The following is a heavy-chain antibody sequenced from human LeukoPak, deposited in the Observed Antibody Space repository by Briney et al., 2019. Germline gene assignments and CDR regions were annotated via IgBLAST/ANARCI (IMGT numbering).Heavy chain of an antibody. CDR3: TRRTVGAAQGVHGFDI. J-gene: IGHJ3*02. V-gene: IGHV4-39*01. D-gene: IGHD1-26*01. Sequence: SETLSLTCSVSGGSISSSSYYWGWIRQPPGKGLEWIGSIQYSGRTFYNPSLKSRVIIFADTSKNQFSLRLSSVTAADTALYYCTRRTVGAAQGVHGFDIWGLGTMVTVSS. CDR2: IQYSGRT. CDR1: GGSISSSSYY.